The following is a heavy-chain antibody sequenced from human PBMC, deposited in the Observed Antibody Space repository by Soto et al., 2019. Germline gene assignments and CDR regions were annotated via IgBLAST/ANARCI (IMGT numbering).Heavy chain of an antibody. D-gene: IGHD3-10*01. J-gene: IGHJ4*02. Sequence: GGSLRLSCAASGFTFSSYAMSWVRQAPGKGLEWVSAISGSGGSTYYADSVKGRFTISRDNSKNTLYLQMNSLRAEDTAVYYCAKAGSKTMVRGGRDYWGQGTLVTVSS. V-gene: IGHV3-23*01. CDR1: GFTFSSYA. CDR3: AKAGSKTMVRGGRDY. CDR2: ISGSGGST.